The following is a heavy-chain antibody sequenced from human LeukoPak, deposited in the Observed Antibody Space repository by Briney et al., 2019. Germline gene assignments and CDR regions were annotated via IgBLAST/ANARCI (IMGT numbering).Heavy chain of an antibody. J-gene: IGHJ4*02. CDR3: VKEVTGYGYFDY. D-gene: IGHD2-2*03. CDR1: GFTFSNYA. CDR2: LNGGRT. Sequence: PGGSLRLSCVASGFTFSNYAMSRVRQAPGKGLEWIAALNGGRTFFQDSVRGRFTISRDNSKNTLYLQLNSLRGDDTAVYCVKEVTGYGYFDYWGRGTLVTVSS. V-gene: IGHV3-23*01.